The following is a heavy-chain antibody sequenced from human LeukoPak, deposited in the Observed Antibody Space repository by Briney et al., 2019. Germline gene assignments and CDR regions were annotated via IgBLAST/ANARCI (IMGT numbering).Heavy chain of an antibody. J-gene: IGHJ4*02. CDR3: ASDSSSWYRGYYFDY. V-gene: IGHV3-74*01. Sequence: GGSLRLSCAASGFTFSSYWMHWVRQAPGKGLVWVSRINSDGSSTSCADSVKGRFTISRDNAKNTLYLQMNSLRAEDTAVYYCASDSSSWYRGYYFDYWGQGTLVTVSS. CDR1: GFTFSSYW. D-gene: IGHD6-13*01. CDR2: INSDGSST.